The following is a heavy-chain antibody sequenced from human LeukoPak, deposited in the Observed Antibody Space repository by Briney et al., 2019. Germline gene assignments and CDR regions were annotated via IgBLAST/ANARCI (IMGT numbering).Heavy chain of an antibody. CDR1: GFTLSNAW. CDR2: IRSKTDGGTT. Sequence: GGCLRLSCVASGFTLSNAWMSWVRQAPGKGREWDGRIRSKTDGGTTDYAAPVTGIFTISRDDAKNTLYLQMNSLKTEDTAVYYCTSGIGTIDFWGQGTLVTVSS. D-gene: IGHD6-13*01. J-gene: IGHJ4*02. CDR3: TSGIGTIDF. V-gene: IGHV3-15*01.